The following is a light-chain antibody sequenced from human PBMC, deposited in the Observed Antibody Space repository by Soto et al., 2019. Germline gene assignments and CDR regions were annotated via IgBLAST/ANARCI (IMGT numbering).Light chain of an antibody. Sequence: DIQLTQSPSFLSASVGDRVTITCWASQGISSYLAWYQQKPGKAPKLLIYAASTLHSGVPSRFSGSGSGTEFTLTISSLQPEDFATYYCQQVNSYPPTFGGGTKVEIK. CDR1: QGISSY. V-gene: IGKV1-9*01. CDR3: QQVNSYPPT. CDR2: AAS. J-gene: IGKJ4*01.